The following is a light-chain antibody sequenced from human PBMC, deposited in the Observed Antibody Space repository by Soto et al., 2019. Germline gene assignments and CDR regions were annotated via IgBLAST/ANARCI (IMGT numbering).Light chain of an antibody. V-gene: IGKV3-20*01. J-gene: IGKJ4*01. CDR2: GAS. CDR3: QQYGSSRLT. CDR1: QSVSSSY. Sequence: EIVLTQSPGTLSLSPGERATISCRASQSVSSSYLAWYQQKPGQAPRLLIYGASSRATGIPDRFSGSGSGTDFTLTISRLEPEDFAVYYCQQYGSSRLTVGGGTKVDIK.